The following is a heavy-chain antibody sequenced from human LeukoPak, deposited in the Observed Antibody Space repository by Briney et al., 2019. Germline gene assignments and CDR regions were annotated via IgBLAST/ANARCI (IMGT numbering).Heavy chain of an antibody. CDR3: ARGPPPRGIAARGYYYYYYMDV. CDR1: GGSISSYY. Sequence: PSETLSLTCTVSGGSISSYYWSWIRQPPGKGLEWIGYIYYSGSTNYNPSLKSRVTISVDTSKNQFSLKLSSVTAADTAVYYCARGPPPRGIAARGYYYYYYMDVWGKGTTVTVSS. V-gene: IGHV4-59*12. CDR2: IYYSGST. D-gene: IGHD6-6*01. J-gene: IGHJ6*03.